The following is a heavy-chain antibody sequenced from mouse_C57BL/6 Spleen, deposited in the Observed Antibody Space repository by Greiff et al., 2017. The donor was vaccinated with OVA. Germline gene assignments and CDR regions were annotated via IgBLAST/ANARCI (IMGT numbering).Heavy chain of an antibody. J-gene: IGHJ2*01. D-gene: IGHD2-5*01. V-gene: IGHV1-61*01. Sequence: QVQLQQPGAELVRPGSSVKLSCKASGYTFTSYWMDWVKQRPGQGLEWIGNIYPSDSETHYNQKFKDKATLTVDKSSSTAYMQLSSLTSEDSAVYYCARRGYSNYVGFDYWGQGTTLTVSS. CDR3: ARRGYSNYVGFDY. CDR2: IYPSDSET. CDR1: GYTFTSYW.